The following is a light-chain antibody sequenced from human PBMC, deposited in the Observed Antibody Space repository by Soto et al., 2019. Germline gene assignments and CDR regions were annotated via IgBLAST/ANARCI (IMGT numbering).Light chain of an antibody. CDR1: QSFSNY. J-gene: IGKJ1*01. V-gene: IGKV1-39*01. CDR2: SAT. Sequence: DIQMTQSPSSVSASVGDRVTITCRTSQSFSNYLAWYQHRPGQAPKLLIYSATVLQSGVPSRFSGSGSGTDFTLTISRLQPEDSATYYCQQNYTIPWTFGQGTRVEIK. CDR3: QQNYTIPWT.